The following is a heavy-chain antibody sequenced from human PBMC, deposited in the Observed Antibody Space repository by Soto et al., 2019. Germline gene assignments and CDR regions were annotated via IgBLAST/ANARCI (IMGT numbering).Heavy chain of an antibody. J-gene: IGHJ4*02. Sequence: LSLTCTVSGGSISSGGYYWSWIRQHPGKGLEWIGYIYYSGSTYYNPSLKSRVTISVDTSKNQFSLKLSSVTAADTAVYYCARDRIPAGGSSSGFDYWGQGTLVTVSS. CDR2: IYYSGST. V-gene: IGHV4-31*03. D-gene: IGHD6-6*01. CDR1: GGSISSGGYY. CDR3: ARDRIPAGGSSSGFDY.